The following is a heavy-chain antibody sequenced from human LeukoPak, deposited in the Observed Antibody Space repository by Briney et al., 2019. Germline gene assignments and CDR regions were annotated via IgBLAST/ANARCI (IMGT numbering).Heavy chain of an antibody. Sequence: GGSLRLSCAASGFTVSSNYMSWVRQAPGKGLEWVSVVYSGGSTYYADSVKGRFTISRDNSKNTLYLQMNSLRAEDTAVYYCARLGYGGNRWFDPWGQGTLVTVSS. J-gene: IGHJ5*02. CDR3: ARLGYGGNRWFDP. CDR1: GFTVSSNY. CDR2: VYSGGST. D-gene: IGHD4-23*01. V-gene: IGHV3-53*01.